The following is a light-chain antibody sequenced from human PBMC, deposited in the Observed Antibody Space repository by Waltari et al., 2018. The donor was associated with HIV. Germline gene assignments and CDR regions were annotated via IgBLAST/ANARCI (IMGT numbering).Light chain of an antibody. V-gene: IGKV3-11*01. Sequence: EIVLTQSPATLSLSPGERATLSCRASQSVSSYLALYQQKPAQAASLLIYGASNRATATPALFSGSGSGKAYTFTITCRGTEDYAVYCGQQSSNWPPIFGQATRLEL. J-gene: IGKJ5*01. CDR3: QQSSNWPPI. CDR1: QSVSSY. CDR2: GAS.